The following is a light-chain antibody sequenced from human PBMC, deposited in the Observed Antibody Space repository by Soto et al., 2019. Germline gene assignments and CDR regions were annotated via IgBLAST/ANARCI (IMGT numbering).Light chain of an antibody. V-gene: IGLV2-14*03. CDR1: SSDVGGSNF. CDR3: VSYTSSTTYV. Sequence: QSVLAQHASVSDPPGQSITISCTGTSSDVGGSNFVSWYQQHPGKPPKLIIYDVANRPSGVSNRFSGSKSGSTASLIISRLQTEDEADYYCVSYTSSTTYVFGTGTRSPS. J-gene: IGLJ1*01. CDR2: DVA.